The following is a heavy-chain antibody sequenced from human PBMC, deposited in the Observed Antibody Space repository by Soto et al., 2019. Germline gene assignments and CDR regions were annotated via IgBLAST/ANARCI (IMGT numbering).Heavy chain of an antibody. Sequence: ASVKVSCKASGGTFSSYAITWVRQAPGQGLEWMGWISGYKGNTNYAQKFQGRITMTTDTSTSTAYMELRSLRSDDTAMYYCARGGGYCSSTTCAYLDNWGQGTLVTVSS. J-gene: IGHJ4*02. D-gene: IGHD2-2*01. CDR2: ISGYKGNT. V-gene: IGHV1-18*01. CDR1: GGTFSSYA. CDR3: ARGGGYCSSTTCAYLDN.